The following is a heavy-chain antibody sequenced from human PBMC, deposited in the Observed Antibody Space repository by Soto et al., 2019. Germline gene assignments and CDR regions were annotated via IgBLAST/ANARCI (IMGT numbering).Heavy chain of an antibody. CDR3: ARATGTLRSRNCDY. D-gene: IGHD1-1*01. CDR1: GGSISTVGHY. J-gene: IGHJ4*02. V-gene: IGHV4-31*03. Sequence: SETLSLTCSVSGGSISTVGHYWTWIRQPPGKGLEWIGSIYHTGSTYYSKSLRSRLTMSVDTSKSQFSLRLSPVTAADTAVYYCARATGTLRSRNCDYWGQGSLVTVSS. CDR2: IYHTGST.